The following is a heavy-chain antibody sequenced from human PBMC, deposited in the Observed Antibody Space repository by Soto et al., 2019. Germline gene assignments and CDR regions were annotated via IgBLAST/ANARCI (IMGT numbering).Heavy chain of an antibody. CDR1: GFTFSSYA. V-gene: IGHV3-23*01. CDR3: AKSYCSGGSCYMDYFDY. Sequence: GGSLRLSCAASGFTFSSYAMSWVRQAPGKGLEWVSAISGSGGSTYYADSVKGRFTISRDNSKNTLYLQMNSLRAEDTAVYYCAKSYCSGGSCYMDYFDYWGQGTLVTVSS. CDR2: ISGSGGST. J-gene: IGHJ4*02. D-gene: IGHD2-15*01.